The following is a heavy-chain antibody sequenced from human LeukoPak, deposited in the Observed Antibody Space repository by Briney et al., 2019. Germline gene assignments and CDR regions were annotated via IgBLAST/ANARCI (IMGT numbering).Heavy chain of an antibody. V-gene: IGHV3-53*01. D-gene: IGHD2/OR15-2a*01. J-gene: IGHJ4*02. CDR1: GSTVSSNY. CDR2: IYSGGST. Sequence: GGSLRLSCAASGSTVSSNYMSWVRQAPGKGLEWVSVIYSGGSTYYADSVKGRFTISRDNSKNTLYLQMNSLRAEDTAVYYCASSAGYFNPIDYWGQGTLVTVSS. CDR3: ASSAGYFNPIDY.